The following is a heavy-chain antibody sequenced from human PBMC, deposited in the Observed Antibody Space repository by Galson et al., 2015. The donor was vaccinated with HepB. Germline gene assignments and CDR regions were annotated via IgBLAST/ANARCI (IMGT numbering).Heavy chain of an antibody. D-gene: IGHD6-13*01. V-gene: IGHV1-2*06. CDR1: GYIFTDYY. Sequence: SVKVSCKASGYIFTDYYLHWVRQAPGQGLEWVGRITPNSGDTKFAQKFQGRVTMTRDTSISAAYMEVTRLTSDDTAVYYCARGRKQQAGGKRRGYFDYWGQGTLVTVSS. CDR2: ITPNSGDT. J-gene: IGHJ4*02. CDR3: ARGRKQQAGGKRRGYFDY.